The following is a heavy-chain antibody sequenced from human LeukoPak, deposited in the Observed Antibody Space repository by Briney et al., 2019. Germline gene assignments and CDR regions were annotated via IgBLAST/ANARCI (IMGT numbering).Heavy chain of an antibody. CDR1: GFTFSSYG. CDR3: AKPRLRGGYLFDY. D-gene: IGHD5-12*01. V-gene: IGHV3-30*18. J-gene: IGHJ4*02. Sequence: PGRSLRLSCAASGFTFSSYGMHWVRQAPGKGLEWMAVVSDDGSNKYYEDSVRGRLTISRDNSKNTLYLQMSSLRDEDTAVYYCAKPRLRGGYLFDYWGQGTLVTVSS. CDR2: VSDDGSNK.